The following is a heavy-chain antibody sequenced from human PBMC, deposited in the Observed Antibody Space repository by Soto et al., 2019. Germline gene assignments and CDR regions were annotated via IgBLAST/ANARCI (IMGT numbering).Heavy chain of an antibody. CDR3: ARDFGTTDYYAYGMDV. CDR2: IYYSGST. CDR1: GGSISSGDYY. D-gene: IGHD3-10*01. J-gene: IGHJ6*02. Sequence: PSETLFLTCTVSGGSISSGDYYWSWIRQPPGKGLEWIGYIYYSGSTYYNPSLKSRVTISVDTSKNQFSLKLSSVTAADTAVYYCARDFGTTDYYAYGMDVWGQGTTDTVSS. V-gene: IGHV4-30-4*01.